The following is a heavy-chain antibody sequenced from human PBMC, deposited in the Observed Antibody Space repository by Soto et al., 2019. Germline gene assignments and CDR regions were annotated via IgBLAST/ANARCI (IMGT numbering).Heavy chain of an antibody. CDR1: GYTFTGYY. D-gene: IGHD4-17*01. Sequence: GASVKVSCKASGYTFTGYYMHWVRQAPGQGLEWMGWINPNSGGTNYAQKFQGRVTMTRDTSISTAYMELSRLRSDDTAVYYCARAGYGDYVRASDIWGQGTMVTVSS. J-gene: IGHJ3*02. CDR2: INPNSGGT. CDR3: ARAGYGDYVRASDI. V-gene: IGHV1-2*02.